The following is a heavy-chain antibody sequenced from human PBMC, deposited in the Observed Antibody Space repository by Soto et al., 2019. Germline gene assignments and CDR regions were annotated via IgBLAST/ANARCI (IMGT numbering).Heavy chain of an antibody. CDR2: IYSGANS. CDR3: ARAHILSGYYTPYYFDY. J-gene: IGHJ4*02. Sequence: GGSLRLSCAASGFTVSSNYMSWVRQAPGKGLEWVSVIYSGANSYYADSVKGRFTISRDNSKNTLYLQMISLRAEATALYYCARAHILSGYYTPYYFDYWGQGTLVTVSS. D-gene: IGHD3-9*01. V-gene: IGHV3-53*01. CDR1: GFTVSSNY.